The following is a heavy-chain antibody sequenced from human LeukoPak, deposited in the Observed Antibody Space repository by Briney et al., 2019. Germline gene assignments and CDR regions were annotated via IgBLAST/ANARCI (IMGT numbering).Heavy chain of an antibody. CDR3: ARDRRGYYDSLTGYYRETRDFDY. CDR2: VTGDSGTT. Sequence: TGGSLRLSCVASGFTFSNFAMNWVRQAPGKGLEWVSVVTGDSGTTHYADSVKGRFTISRDNAKNSLYLQMNSLRAEDTAVYYCARDRRGYYDSLTGYYRETRDFDYWGQGTLVAVSS. CDR1: GFTFSNFA. D-gene: IGHD3-9*01. V-gene: IGHV3-48*04. J-gene: IGHJ4*02.